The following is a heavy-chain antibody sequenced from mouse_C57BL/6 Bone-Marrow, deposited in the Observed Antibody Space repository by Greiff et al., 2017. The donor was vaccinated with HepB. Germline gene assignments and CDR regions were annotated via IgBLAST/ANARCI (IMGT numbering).Heavy chain of an antibody. CDR1: GFTFSSYG. CDR2: ISSGGSYT. D-gene: IGHD1-1*01. CDR3: ASITTVVASYWYFDV. J-gene: IGHJ1*03. V-gene: IGHV5-6*02. Sequence: EVMLVESGGDLVKPGGSPKLSCAASGFTFSSYGMSWVRQTPDKRLEWVATISSGGSYTYYPDSVKGRFTISRDNAKNTLYLQMSSLKSEDTAMYYCASITTVVASYWYFDVWGTGTTVTVSS.